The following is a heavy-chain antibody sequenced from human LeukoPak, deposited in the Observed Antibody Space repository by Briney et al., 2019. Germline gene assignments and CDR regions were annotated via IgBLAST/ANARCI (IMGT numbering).Heavy chain of an antibody. V-gene: IGHV3-48*03. Sequence: GGSLRLSCAASGFTFSSYEMNWVRQAPGKGLEWVSYLSSSGSTFYYADSVKGRFTISRDNAKNSVYLQMNSLRAEDTAVYYCARAGPFEIWGQGTMVSVSS. CDR1: GFTFSSYE. CDR2: LSSSGSTF. CDR3: ARAGPFEI. J-gene: IGHJ3*02.